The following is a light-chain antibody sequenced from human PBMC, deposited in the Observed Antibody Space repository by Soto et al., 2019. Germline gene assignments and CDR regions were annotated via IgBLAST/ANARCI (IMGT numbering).Light chain of an antibody. V-gene: IGKV3-15*01. CDR3: QQYNNWSPGT. J-gene: IGKJ1*01. CDR2: GAS. CDR1: QSVSSN. Sequence: EIVMTQSPATLSVSLGERATLSCRASQSVSSNLAWYQQKPGQAPRLLIYGASTRATGIPARFSGSGCGTEFTLTISSLQSEDFAVYYCQQYNNWSPGTFGQGTKVEIK.